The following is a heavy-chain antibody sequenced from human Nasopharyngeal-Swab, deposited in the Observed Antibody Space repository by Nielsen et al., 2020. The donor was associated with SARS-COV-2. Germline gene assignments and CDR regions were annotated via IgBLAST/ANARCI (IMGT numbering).Heavy chain of an antibody. Sequence: SETLSLTCTVSGGSFSSAGYFWTWIRQHPGKGLEWIGYIYYSGSTYYNPSLKSRVTISVDTSKNHFSLKLSSVTAAATAVYFWARSMYCSSTSCRYYFDYWGQGTLVTVSS. J-gene: IGHJ4*02. D-gene: IGHD2-2*01. CDR2: IYYSGST. V-gene: IGHV4-31*03. CDR1: GGSFSSAGYF. CDR3: ARSMYCSSTSCRYYFDY.